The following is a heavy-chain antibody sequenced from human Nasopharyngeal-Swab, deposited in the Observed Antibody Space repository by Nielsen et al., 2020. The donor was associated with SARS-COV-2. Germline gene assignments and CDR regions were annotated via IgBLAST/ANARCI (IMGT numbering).Heavy chain of an antibody. CDR1: GYSFTSYW. V-gene: IGHV5-51*01. D-gene: IGHD3-16*01. CDR3: ARGGQPFYYYYMDV. Sequence: KVSCKGSGYSFTSYWIGWLRQMPGKGLEWMGIIYPGDSETRYSPSFQGQVTISADQSINTAYLQWSSLKASDTAMYFCARGGQPFYYYYMDVWGKGTTVTVSS. CDR2: IYPGDSET. J-gene: IGHJ6*03.